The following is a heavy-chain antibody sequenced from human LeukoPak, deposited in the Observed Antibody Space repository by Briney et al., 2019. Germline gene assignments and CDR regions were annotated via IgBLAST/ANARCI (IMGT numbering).Heavy chain of an antibody. Sequence: GRSLRLSCAASGFTFDDYAMHWVRQAPGKALEWVSGISWNSGSIRYADSVRGRFTISRDNAKNSLYLQMNSLRAEDTAVYYCARAPSTYDSSGYYPEYFQHWGQGTLVTVSS. CDR1: GFTFDDYA. CDR3: ARAPSTYDSSGYYPEYFQH. D-gene: IGHD3-22*01. J-gene: IGHJ1*01. V-gene: IGHV3-9*01. CDR2: ISWNSGSI.